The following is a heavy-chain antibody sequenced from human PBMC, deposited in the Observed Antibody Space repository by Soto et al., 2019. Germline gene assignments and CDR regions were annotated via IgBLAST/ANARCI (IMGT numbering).Heavy chain of an antibody. Sequence: QVQLVESGGGVVQPGRSLRLACVASGFAFSRDAMHWVRQAPGGGLEWVAVIWFDGSEKYYADSVKGRFTISRDNSKNTLYLHMISLRAEDTAVYYCASLYFYGSGTPDLWGQGTLVTVCS. CDR3: ASLYFYGSGTPDL. J-gene: IGHJ4*02. V-gene: IGHV3-33*01. D-gene: IGHD3-10*01. CDR2: IWFDGSEK. CDR1: GFAFSRDA.